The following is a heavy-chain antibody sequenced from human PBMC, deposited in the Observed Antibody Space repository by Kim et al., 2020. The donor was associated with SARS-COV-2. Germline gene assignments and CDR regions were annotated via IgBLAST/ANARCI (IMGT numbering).Heavy chain of an antibody. V-gene: IGHV3-33*06. J-gene: IGHJ4*02. Sequence: GGSLRLSCATSRFTFSSYGMHWVRQAPGEGLEWVAIIWYDGTNEYYADSVKGRFTISRDNSRNTLYLQMNSLRAEDTAVYYCAKVGSAYCGGDCPIDYWGQGTLVTVSS. CDR2: IWYDGTNE. D-gene: IGHD2-21*01. CDR1: RFTFSSYG. CDR3: AKVGSAYCGGDCPIDY.